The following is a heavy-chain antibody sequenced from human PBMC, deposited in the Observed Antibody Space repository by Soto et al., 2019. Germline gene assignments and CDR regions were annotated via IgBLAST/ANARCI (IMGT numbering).Heavy chain of an antibody. J-gene: IGHJ3*02. D-gene: IGHD4-17*01. CDR3: ARAHTTVTVEDAFDS. CDR1: GGSISSYY. CDR2: IYYSGST. Sequence: SETLSLTCTVSGGSISSYYWSWIRQPPGKGLEWIGYIYYSGSTNYNPSLKSRVTISVDTSKNQFSLKLSSVTAADTAVYYCARAHTTVTVEDAFDSWGQGTMVTVAS. V-gene: IGHV4-59*12.